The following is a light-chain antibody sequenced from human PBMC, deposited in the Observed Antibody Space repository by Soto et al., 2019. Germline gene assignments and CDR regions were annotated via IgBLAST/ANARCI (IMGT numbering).Light chain of an antibody. CDR1: QSINNN. V-gene: IGKV1-39*01. J-gene: IGKJ2*01. Sequence: DIQMTQSPSSLSASVTDRVTITCRASQSINNNLKWYQQKLGKAPELLIYSASTLQSGVPSRFSGSGSGTDFTLTISSLEHEDFGTYYCQQSYATPYTFGQGTKVEIK. CDR3: QQSYATPYT. CDR2: SAS.